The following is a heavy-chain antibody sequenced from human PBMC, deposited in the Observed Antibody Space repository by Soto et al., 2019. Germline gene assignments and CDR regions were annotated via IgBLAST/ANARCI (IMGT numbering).Heavy chain of an antibody. Sequence: SGKVSCKASGGTFSSYAIIWVRQAPGQGLEWMGGIIPIFGTANYAQKFQGRVTITADESTSTAYMELSSLRSEDTAVYYCARERSYNWNGGYFDYWGQGTLVTVSS. CDR3: ARERSYNWNGGYFDY. D-gene: IGHD1-20*01. J-gene: IGHJ4*02. CDR1: GGTFSSYA. V-gene: IGHV1-69*13. CDR2: IIPIFGTA.